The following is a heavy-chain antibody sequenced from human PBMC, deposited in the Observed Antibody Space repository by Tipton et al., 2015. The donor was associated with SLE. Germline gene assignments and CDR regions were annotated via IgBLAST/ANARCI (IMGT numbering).Heavy chain of an antibody. CDR2: IKSKTDGGTT. CDR3: TTGPLTYYDFWEYAFDI. D-gene: IGHD3-3*01. Sequence: SLRLSCAASGFTFSNAWMSWVRQAPGKGLEWVGRIKSKTDGGTTDYAAPVKGRFTISRDDSKNTLYLQMNSLKTEDTAVYYCTTGPLTYYDFWEYAFDIWCQVTMVTFSS. J-gene: IGHJ3*02. CDR1: GFTFSNAW. V-gene: IGHV3-15*01.